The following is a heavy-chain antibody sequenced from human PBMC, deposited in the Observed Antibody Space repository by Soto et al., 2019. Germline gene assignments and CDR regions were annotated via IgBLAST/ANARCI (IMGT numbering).Heavy chain of an antibody. J-gene: IGHJ4*02. CDR3: ARLAILHYYDSSVYPAPFDY. V-gene: IGHV3-21*01. Sequence: GGSLRLSCAASGFTFSSYSMNWVRQAPGKGLELVSSISSSSYMYYADSVKGRFTISRDNAKKSLYLQMNSLRAEDTAVYYCARLAILHYYDSSVYPAPFDYGGQGTLVTVSS. D-gene: IGHD3-22*01. CDR2: ISSSSYM. CDR1: GFTFSSYS.